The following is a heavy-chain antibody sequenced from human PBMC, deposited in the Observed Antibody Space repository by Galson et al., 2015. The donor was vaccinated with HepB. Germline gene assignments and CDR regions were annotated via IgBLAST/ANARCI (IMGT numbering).Heavy chain of an antibody. D-gene: IGHD3-22*01. V-gene: IGHV3-23*01. CDR3: AKDRGLLPDTNAFDS. Sequence: SLRLSCAASGFSFSRKAMTWVRQAPGKGLESVSGSCGGGESTAYAAPVKGRFTISRDNSKNTLFLQMNSLRAEDTALYYCAKDRGLLPDTNAFDSWGQGSLVIVSS. CDR1: GFSFSRKA. CDR2: SCGGGEST. J-gene: IGHJ4*02.